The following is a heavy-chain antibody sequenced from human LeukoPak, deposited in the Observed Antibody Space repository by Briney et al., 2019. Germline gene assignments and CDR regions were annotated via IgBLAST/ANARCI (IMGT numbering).Heavy chain of an antibody. V-gene: IGHV4-39*01. J-gene: IGHJ6*02. CDR1: GGSISSSTYF. CDR3: ARGGVGGYSYGSYYYGMDV. D-gene: IGHD5-18*01. CDR2: IYYSGST. Sequence: SETLSLTCTVSGGSISSSTYFWGWIRQPPGEGLEWVGTIYYSGSTYYNPSLKSRVTISVGTSKNQFSLKLSSVTAADTAVYYCARGGVGGYSYGSYYYGMDVWGQGTTVTVSS.